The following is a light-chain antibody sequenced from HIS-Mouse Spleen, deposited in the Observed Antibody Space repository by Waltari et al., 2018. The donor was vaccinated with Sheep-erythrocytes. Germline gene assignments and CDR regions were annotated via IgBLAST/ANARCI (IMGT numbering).Light chain of an antibody. CDR1: SSDVGGYNY. J-gene: IGLJ3*02. CDR2: DVS. V-gene: IGLV2-11*01. CDR3: CSYAGSYTFWV. Sequence: QSALTQPRSVSGSPGQSVTISCTGTSSDVGGYNYVSSYQQHPGNAPKLMIYDVSKRPSGVPDRFSGSKSGNTASLTISGLQAEDEADYYCCSYAGSYTFWVFGGGTKLTVL.